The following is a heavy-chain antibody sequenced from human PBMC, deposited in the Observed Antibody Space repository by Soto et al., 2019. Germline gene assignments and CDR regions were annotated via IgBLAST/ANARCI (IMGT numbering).Heavy chain of an antibody. V-gene: IGHV1-69*13. J-gene: IGHJ6*02. Sequence: ASVKVSCKASGGTFSSYAISWVRQAPGQGLEWMGGIIPIFGTANYAQKFQGRVTITADESTSTAYMELSSLRSEDTAVYYCARDILETYYYYGMDVWGQGTTVTVSS. CDR1: GGTFSSYA. CDR2: IIPIFGTA. CDR3: ARDILETYYYYGMDV. D-gene: IGHD1-26*01.